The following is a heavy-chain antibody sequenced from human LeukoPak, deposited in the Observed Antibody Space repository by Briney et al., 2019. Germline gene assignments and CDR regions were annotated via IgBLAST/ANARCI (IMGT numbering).Heavy chain of an antibody. D-gene: IGHD3-16*01. V-gene: IGHV3-7*05. CDR2: IKGDGSEK. J-gene: IGHJ4*02. CDR3: ERDYGGY. CDR1: GFTFYDYW. Sequence: TGGSLRLSCAASGFTFYDYWMSWVRQAPGKGLEWVANIKGDGSEKWYVDSVKGRFTISRDNAKNSLVLQMNSLRADDTAVYYCERDYGGYWGQGTLVTVSS.